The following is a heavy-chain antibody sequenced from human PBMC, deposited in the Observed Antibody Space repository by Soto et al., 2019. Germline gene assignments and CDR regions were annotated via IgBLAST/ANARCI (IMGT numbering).Heavy chain of an antibody. D-gene: IGHD1-26*01. CDR3: ARTSGSYGAYGLDV. V-gene: IGHV4-39*01. Sequence: QLQLQESGPGLVKPSETLSLTCTVSGGSISSSRYSWVWIRQPPGKGLEWIGSISYSGSTHYNPSLKSRVTIFEDTSKPQFSLKLSSVTAADTAVYYCARTSGSYGAYGLDVWGQGTTVTVS. J-gene: IGHJ6*02. CDR1: GGSISSSRYS. CDR2: ISYSGST.